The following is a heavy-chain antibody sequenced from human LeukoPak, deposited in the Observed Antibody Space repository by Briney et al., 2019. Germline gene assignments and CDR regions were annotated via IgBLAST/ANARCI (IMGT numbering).Heavy chain of an antibody. V-gene: IGHV4-4*07. D-gene: IGHD6-13*01. J-gene: IGHJ4*02. CDR1: GGSISSYY. CDR3: ARFRPTGYSSSWLDY. CDR2: IYTSGST. Sequence: PSETLSLTCTVSGGSISSYYWSWIRQPAGKGLEWIGRIYTSGSTNYNPSLKSRVTMSVDTSKNQFSLKLSSVTAADTAVYYCARFRPTGYSSSWLDYWGQGTLVTVSS.